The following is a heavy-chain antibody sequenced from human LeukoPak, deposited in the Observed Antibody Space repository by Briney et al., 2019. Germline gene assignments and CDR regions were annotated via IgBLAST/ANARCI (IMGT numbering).Heavy chain of an antibody. Sequence: PGGSLRLSCAASGFTFSSYALTWVRQAPGKGLEWVSGISGRAGPTYYADSVKGRFTISRDNSKNTLYLQMNSLRAEDTAVYYCAETSGSQAAGPGGPFDYWGQGTLVTVPS. CDR1: GFTFSSYA. J-gene: IGHJ4*02. CDR3: AETSGSQAAGPGGPFDY. D-gene: IGHD1-26*01. V-gene: IGHV3-23*01. CDR2: ISGRAGPT.